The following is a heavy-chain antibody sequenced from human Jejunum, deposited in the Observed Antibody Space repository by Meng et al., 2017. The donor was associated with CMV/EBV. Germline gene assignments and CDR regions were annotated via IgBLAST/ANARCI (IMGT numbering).Heavy chain of an antibody. CDR1: GYTFTNYG. D-gene: IGHD1-26*01. CDR2: ISAYNGNT. J-gene: IGHJ5*02. V-gene: IGHV1-18*01. CDR3: ARGIVGTTIDL. Sequence: QAQFVQSGDEVKKPGASVKVSCKSSGYTFTNYGITWVRQAPGQGLEWMGWISAYNGNTNYAQTLQGRLTMTTDTSTSTAYMELRSLRSDDTAIYYCARGIVGTTIDLWGRGTLVTVSS.